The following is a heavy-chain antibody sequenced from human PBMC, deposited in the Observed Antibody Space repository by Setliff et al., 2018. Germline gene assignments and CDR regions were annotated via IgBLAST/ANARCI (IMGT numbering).Heavy chain of an antibody. J-gene: IGHJ4*02. CDR1: GGSIGSRTYY. V-gene: IGHV4-39*01. Sequence: SETLSLTCAVSGGSIGSRTYYWGWVRQPPGKGLEWIGSLYYTGNTYYNPSLKSRVTISVDTSKNRFSLKLKPVTAADTAVYYCARHEFVGGYYGSVTYRHFDYWGQGILVTVSS. CDR2: LYYTGNT. CDR3: ARHEFVGGYYGSVTYRHFDY. D-gene: IGHD3-10*01.